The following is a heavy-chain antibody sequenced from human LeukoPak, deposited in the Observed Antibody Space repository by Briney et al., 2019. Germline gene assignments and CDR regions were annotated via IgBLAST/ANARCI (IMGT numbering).Heavy chain of an antibody. D-gene: IGHD3-22*01. J-gene: IGHJ4*02. CDR2: IIPILGIA. Sequence: SVKVSCKASGGTFSSYAISWVRQAPGQGLEWMGRIIPILGIANYAQKFQGRVTITADKSTSTAYMELSSLRSEDTAVYYCARQTRVDSSGYYRDYWGQGTLVTVSS. V-gene: IGHV1-69*04. CDR3: ARQTRVDSSGYYRDY. CDR1: GGTFSSYA.